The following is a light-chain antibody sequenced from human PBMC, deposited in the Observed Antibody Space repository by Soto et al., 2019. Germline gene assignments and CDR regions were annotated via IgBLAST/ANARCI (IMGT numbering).Light chain of an antibody. V-gene: IGLV2-23*02. J-gene: IGLJ3*02. CDR2: EVS. CDR1: SSDVGSNNL. CDR3: CSYAGSSTYWV. Sequence: QSVLTQPASVSGSPGQSITISCTGTSSDVGSNNLVSWYQQHPGKAPKLMIYEVSKRPSGVSNRFSGSKSGNTASLTISGLQAEDEADYYCCSYAGSSTYWVFGGGTKVTVL.